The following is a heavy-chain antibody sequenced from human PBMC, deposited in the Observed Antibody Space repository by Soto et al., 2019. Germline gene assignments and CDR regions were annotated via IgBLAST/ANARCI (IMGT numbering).Heavy chain of an antibody. CDR1: GFTFRSYG. V-gene: IGHV3-33*03. Sequence: QVKLVESGGGVVQPGRSRRLSCVTSGFTFRSYGMHWVHQSPGKGLEWVAVIKSDGTTADYIESVKGRFVISRDNSKKTVYLQMNNLRPEDTGIYYCAKPRSSLEWPPFDPWGQGTLVTVSS. CDR3: AKPRSSLEWPPFDP. D-gene: IGHD3-3*01. J-gene: IGHJ5*02. CDR2: IKSDGTTA.